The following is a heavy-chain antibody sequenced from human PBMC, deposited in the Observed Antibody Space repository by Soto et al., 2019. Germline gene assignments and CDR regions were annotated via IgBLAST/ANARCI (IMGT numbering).Heavy chain of an antibody. Sequence: QVQLQESGPGLVKPSQTLSLTCTVSGGSISSGDYYWSWIRQHPGKGLEWIGYIYYSGSTYYNPSLKSRVTISVDPSRSQFSLKLSAVTAAAAAVYYCARWWSGSRQGFDPWGQGTLVTVSS. V-gene: IGHV4-31*03. CDR2: IYYSGST. CDR3: ARWWSGSRQGFDP. D-gene: IGHD3-3*01. J-gene: IGHJ5*02. CDR1: GGSISSGDYY.